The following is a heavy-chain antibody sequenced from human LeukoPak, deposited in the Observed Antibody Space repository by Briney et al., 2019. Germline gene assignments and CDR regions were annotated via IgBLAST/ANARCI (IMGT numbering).Heavy chain of an antibody. Sequence: PGGSLRLSCAASGFTFSDHYMDWVRQAPGEGLEWVGRTRDKAHSYTTEYAASVKGRFSISRADSKNSMYLKMNSLKTEDTAVYYCARAVLGYAFDIWGQGTMVTVSS. CDR1: GFTFSDHY. CDR3: ARAVLGYAFDI. D-gene: IGHD2-8*02. CDR2: TRDKAHSYTT. J-gene: IGHJ3*02. V-gene: IGHV3-72*01.